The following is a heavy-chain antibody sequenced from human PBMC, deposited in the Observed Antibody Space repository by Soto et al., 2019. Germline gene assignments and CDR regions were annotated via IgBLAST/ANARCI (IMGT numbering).Heavy chain of an antibody. CDR3: ARDKVTGVFDY. J-gene: IGHJ4*02. D-gene: IGHD2-8*02. CDR2: INHSGST. Sequence: QVQLQQWGAGLLKPSETLSLTCAVYGGSFSGYYWTWIRQPPGTGLEWIGEINHSGSTNYNPSLKSRVPISVDTSKNQFSLKLTSVTAADTAVYYCARDKVTGVFDYWGQGTLVTVSS. CDR1: GGSFSGYY. V-gene: IGHV4-34*01.